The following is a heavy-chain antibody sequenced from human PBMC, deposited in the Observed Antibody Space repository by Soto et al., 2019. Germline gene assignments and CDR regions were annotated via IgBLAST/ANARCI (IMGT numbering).Heavy chain of an antibody. D-gene: IGHD3-9*01. Sequence: GGSLRLSCAASGFTFSDYYMSWIRQAPGKGLEWVSYISSSGSTIYYADSVKGRFTISRDNAKNSLYLQMNSLRAEDTAVYYCARDWYYDILTGYYVGYMDVWGKGTTVTVSS. V-gene: IGHV3-11*01. CDR3: ARDWYYDILTGYYVGYMDV. CDR1: GFTFSDYY. J-gene: IGHJ6*03. CDR2: ISSSGSTI.